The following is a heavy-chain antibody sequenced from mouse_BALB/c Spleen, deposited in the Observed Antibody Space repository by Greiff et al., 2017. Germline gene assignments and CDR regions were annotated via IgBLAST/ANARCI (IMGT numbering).Heavy chain of an antibody. CDR2: IDPETGGT. J-gene: IGHJ4*01. CDR1: GYTFTDYE. Sequence: QVQLKQSGAELVRPGASVTLSCKASGYTFTDYEMHWVKQTPVHGLEWIGAIDPETGGTAYNQKFKGKATLTADKSSSTAYMELRSLTSEDSAVYYCTLAPAMDYWGQGTSVTVSS. V-gene: IGHV1-15*01. CDR3: TLAPAMDY.